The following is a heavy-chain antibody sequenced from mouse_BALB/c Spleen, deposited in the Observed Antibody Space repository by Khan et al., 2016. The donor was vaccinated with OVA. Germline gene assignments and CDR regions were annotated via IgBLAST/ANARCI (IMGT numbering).Heavy chain of an antibody. CDR2: IDPANDDI. J-gene: IGHJ3*01. CDR3: ATHFGNPFDY. Sequence: VQLKQSGAEFVKPGASVKLSCTASGFNIKDTYIHWVNQRPEQGLEWIGRIDPANDDIKYDPKFQGKVTITADTSSNTVYLHLSSLTTEDTAVYYCATHFGNPFDYWGQGTLVTVSA. V-gene: IGHV14-3*02. CDR1: GFNIKDTY. D-gene: IGHD2-1*01.